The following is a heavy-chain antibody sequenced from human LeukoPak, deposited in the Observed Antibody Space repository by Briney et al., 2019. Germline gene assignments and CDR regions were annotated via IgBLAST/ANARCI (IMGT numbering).Heavy chain of an antibody. CDR2: ISSSSSTI. J-gene: IGHJ4*02. V-gene: IGHV3-48*02. Sequence: GGSLRLSCAASGFTFNSDSMSWVRQAPGKGLEWVSYISSSSSTIYYADSVKGRFTISRDNAKKTLYLQMNRLRDEDTAVYYCTRDRMQWLEWGQGTLVTVSS. D-gene: IGHD6-19*01. CDR3: TRDRMQWLE. CDR1: GFTFNSDS.